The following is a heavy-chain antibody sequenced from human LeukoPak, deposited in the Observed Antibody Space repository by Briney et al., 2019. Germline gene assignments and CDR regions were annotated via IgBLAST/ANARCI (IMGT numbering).Heavy chain of an antibody. CDR1: GGSISSGSYY. CDR2: LYTSGST. CDR3: ARDSCSGGSCYSSWFDP. J-gene: IGHJ5*02. Sequence: SQTLSLTCTVSGGSISSGSYYWSWIRQPAGKGLEWIGRLYTSGSTNYNPSLKSRVTISVDTSKNQFSLKLSSVTAADTAVYYCARDSCSGGSCYSSWFDPWGQGTLVTVSP. D-gene: IGHD2-15*01. V-gene: IGHV4-61*02.